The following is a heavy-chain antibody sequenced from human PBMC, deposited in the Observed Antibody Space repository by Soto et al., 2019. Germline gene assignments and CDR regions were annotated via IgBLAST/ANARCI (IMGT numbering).Heavy chain of an antibody. CDR3: AKLLGISGWSFDY. CDR2: ISNSGST. J-gene: IGHJ4*02. V-gene: IGHV3-23*01. CDR1: GFTFNIYA. D-gene: IGHD3-22*01. Sequence: EVQVLESGGGLVQPGGSLRLSCAASGFTFNIYAMSWVRQVPGKGLEWVSTISNSGSTHSADSVKGRFTISRDNSKNTVHLQKHSLRAEDTAVYYCAKLLGISGWSFDYWGQGTLVTVSS.